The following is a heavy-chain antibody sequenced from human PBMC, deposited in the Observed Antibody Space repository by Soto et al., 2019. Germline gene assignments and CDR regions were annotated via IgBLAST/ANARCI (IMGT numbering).Heavy chain of an antibody. D-gene: IGHD1-7*01. CDR3: ARALNWNYELFDP. V-gene: IGHV4-59*01. CDR1: GGSISSYY. Sequence: PSETLSLTCTVSGGSISSYYWSWIRQPPGKGLEWIGYISYSGSTNYTPSLKSRVTISVDTSKNRISLKLSSVSAADTAVSYCARALNWNYELFDPWGQGTLVTFS. J-gene: IGHJ5*02. CDR2: ISYSGST.